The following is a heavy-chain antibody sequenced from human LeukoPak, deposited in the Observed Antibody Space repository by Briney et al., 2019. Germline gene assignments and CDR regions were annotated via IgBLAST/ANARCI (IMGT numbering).Heavy chain of an antibody. V-gene: IGHV4-31*03. CDR2: IYYSGST. CDR1: GGSISSGGYY. Sequence: SETLSLTCTVSGGSISSGGYYWSWIRQHPGKGLEWIGYIYYSGSTYYNPSLKSRVTISVDTSKNQFSLKLSAVTAADTAVYYCARELVYYYDSSGYYYVRYFDLWGRGTLVTVSS. J-gene: IGHJ2*01. CDR3: ARELVYYYDSSGYYYVRYFDL. D-gene: IGHD3-22*01.